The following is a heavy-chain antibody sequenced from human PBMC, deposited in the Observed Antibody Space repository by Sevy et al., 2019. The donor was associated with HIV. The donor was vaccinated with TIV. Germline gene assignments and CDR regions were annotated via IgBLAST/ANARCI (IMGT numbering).Heavy chain of an antibody. J-gene: IGHJ5*01. V-gene: IGHV4-39*02. CDR1: GGSISTTNYY. Sequence: SETLSLTCTVSGGSISTTNYYWGWIRQPPGKGLEWIGTIHNNGNTYYNPSLKSRVTISVDTSKNQLSLKLNTVTAADTAVYYCARESWCSSGWLWFDSWGQGTLVTVSS. D-gene: IGHD6-19*01. CDR2: IHNNGNT. CDR3: ARESWCSSGWLWFDS.